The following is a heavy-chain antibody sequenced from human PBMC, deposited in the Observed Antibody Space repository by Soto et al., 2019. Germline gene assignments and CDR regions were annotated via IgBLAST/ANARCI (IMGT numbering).Heavy chain of an antibody. J-gene: IGHJ2*01. V-gene: IGHV1-18*01. CDR2: ISPSTGNT. Sequence: QVQLVQSGAEVTEPGASVKLSCQASGYTFMNYAISWVRQARGQGLEWMGWISPSTGNTDQAQNFQGRVTMTLDTSTNTANMELRTLRSDDSAVYYCARCYCTVGSCYTCWHFDLWGRGTLVTVSS. D-gene: IGHD2-15*01. CDR1: GYTFMNYA. CDR3: ARCYCTVGSCYTCWHFDL.